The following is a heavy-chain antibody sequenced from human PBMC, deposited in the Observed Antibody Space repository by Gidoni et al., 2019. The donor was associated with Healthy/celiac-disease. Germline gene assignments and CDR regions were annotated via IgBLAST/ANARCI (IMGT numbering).Heavy chain of an antibody. CDR2: IIPIFGTA. V-gene: IGHV1-69*01. CDR1: GGTFSSYA. D-gene: IGHD6-6*01. CDR3: ARGHPTSIAARRYYYYGMDV. J-gene: IGHJ6*02. Sequence: QVQLVQSGAEVKKPGSSVKVSCKASGGTFSSYAISWVRQPPGQGLEWMGVIIPIFGTANYAQKFQGRVTITADESTSTAYMELSSLRSEDTAVYYCARGHPTSIAARRYYYYGMDVWGQGTTVTVSS.